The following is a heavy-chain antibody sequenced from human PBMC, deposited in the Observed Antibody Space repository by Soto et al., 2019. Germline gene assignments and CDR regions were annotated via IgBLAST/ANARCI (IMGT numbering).Heavy chain of an antibody. Sequence: KASETLSLTCTVSGGSVSSGSYYWSWIRQPPGKGLEWIGYIYYSGSTNYNPSLKSRVTISVDTSKNQFSLKLSSVTAADTAVYYCARVGTVTTSYWGQGTLVTVSS. CDR1: GGSVSSGSYY. D-gene: IGHD4-17*01. CDR2: IYYSGST. J-gene: IGHJ4*02. V-gene: IGHV4-61*01. CDR3: ARVGTVTTSY.